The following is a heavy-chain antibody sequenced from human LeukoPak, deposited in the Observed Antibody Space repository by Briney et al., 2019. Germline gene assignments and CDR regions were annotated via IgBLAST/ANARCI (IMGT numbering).Heavy chain of an antibody. V-gene: IGHV1-46*01. CDR1: GYTFTSYY. D-gene: IGHD3-22*01. J-gene: IGHJ4*02. CDR2: INPSGGST. CDR3: ARDRYYDSSGYYFAYYFDY. Sequence: ASVKVSCKASGYTFTSYYMHWVRQAPGQGLEWMGIINPSGGSTSYAQKFQGRVTMTRDTSTSTVYMEPSSLRSEDTAVYYCARDRYYDSSGYYFAYYFDYWGQGTLVTVSS.